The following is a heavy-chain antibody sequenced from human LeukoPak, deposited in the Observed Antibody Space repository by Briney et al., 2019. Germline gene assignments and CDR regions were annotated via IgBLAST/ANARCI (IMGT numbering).Heavy chain of an antibody. CDR1: GYTFTSYY. CDR3: ARAPLTQIRFWGRSPFDY. CDR2: INPSGGST. D-gene: IGHD3-16*01. Sequence: ASVKVSCKASGYTFTSYYMHWVRQAPGQGLEWMGIINPSGGSTSYAQKFQGRVTMTRDTSTSTVYMELSRLRSDDTAVYYYARAPLTQIRFWGRSPFDYWGQGTLVTVSS. J-gene: IGHJ4*02. V-gene: IGHV1-46*01.